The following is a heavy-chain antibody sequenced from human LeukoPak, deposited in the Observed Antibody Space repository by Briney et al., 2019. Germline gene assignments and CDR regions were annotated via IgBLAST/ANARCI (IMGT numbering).Heavy chain of an antibody. D-gene: IGHD2/OR15-2a*01. CDR1: GYTFTGYY. Sequence: ASVKVSCKASGYTFTGYYMHWVRQAPGQGLEWMGWINPNSGGTNYGQKFQGRVTMTRDTSISTAYMELSRLRSDDTAVYYCARLIQSKYRNTDYFDYWGQGTLVTVSS. V-gene: IGHV1-2*02. CDR2: INPNSGGT. J-gene: IGHJ4*02. CDR3: ARLIQSKYRNTDYFDY.